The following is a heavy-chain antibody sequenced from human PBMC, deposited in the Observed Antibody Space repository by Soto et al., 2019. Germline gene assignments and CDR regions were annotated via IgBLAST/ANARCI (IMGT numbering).Heavy chain of an antibody. Sequence: GGSLRLSCAASGFTFSSYEMNWVRQAPGKGLEWVSYISSSGSTTYYADSVKGRFTISRDNAKNSLYLQMNSLRAEDTAVYYCARDGDYYYGMDVWGQGTTVTVSS. V-gene: IGHV3-48*03. CDR1: GFTFSSYE. CDR2: ISSSGSTT. CDR3: ARDGDYYYGMDV. J-gene: IGHJ6*02.